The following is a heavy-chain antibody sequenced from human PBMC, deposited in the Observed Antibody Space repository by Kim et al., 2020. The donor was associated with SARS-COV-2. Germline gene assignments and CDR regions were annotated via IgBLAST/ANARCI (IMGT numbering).Heavy chain of an antibody. Sequence: SETLSLTCAVYGGSFSGYYWSWIRQPPGKGLEWIGEINHSGSTNYNPSLKSRVTISVDTSKNQFSLKLSSVTAADTAVYYCARGQYCSGGSCYLDYWGQG. CDR3: ARGQYCSGGSCYLDY. J-gene: IGHJ4*02. V-gene: IGHV4-34*01. CDR1: GGSFSGYY. CDR2: INHSGST. D-gene: IGHD2-15*01.